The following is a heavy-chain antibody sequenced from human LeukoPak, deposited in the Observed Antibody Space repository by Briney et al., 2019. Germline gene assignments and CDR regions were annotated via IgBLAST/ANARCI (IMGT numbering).Heavy chain of an antibody. V-gene: IGHV4-59*01. Sequence: AEPLSLSCTVSVGSIGTYYWSCIRQPPGKGLELIGYMYDSGSTNYNPSLKSRVTISVDTSKNQFSLRLTYVTAADTAVYYCARHGGSYTFDFWGQGVLVTVSS. D-gene: IGHD1-26*01. CDR2: MYDSGST. CDR3: ARHGGSYTFDF. J-gene: IGHJ4*02. CDR1: VGSIGTYY.